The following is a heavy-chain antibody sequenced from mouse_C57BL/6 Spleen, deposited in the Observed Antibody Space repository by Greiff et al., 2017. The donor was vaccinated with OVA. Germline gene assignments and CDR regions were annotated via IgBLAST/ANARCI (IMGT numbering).Heavy chain of an antibody. J-gene: IGHJ2*01. CDR1: GYTFTGYS. D-gene: IGHD2-3*01. V-gene: IGHV1-9*01. Sequence: VQLQQSGAELMKPGASVKLSCKATGYTFTGYSIEWVKQRPGHGLEWIGDILPGSGSTNYNEKFKGKATFTADTSSNTAYMQLSSLTSEDSANYSCARFPARGLLPFDYWGQGTTLTVSS. CDR3: ARFPARGLLPFDY. CDR2: ILPGSGST.